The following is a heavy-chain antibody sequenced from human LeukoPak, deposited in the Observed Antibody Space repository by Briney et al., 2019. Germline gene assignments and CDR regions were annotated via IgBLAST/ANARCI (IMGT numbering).Heavy chain of an antibody. Sequence: GGSLRLSCTASGFTFGDYAMSWVRQAPGKGLEWVGFIRSKAYGGTTEYAASVKGRFTISRDDSKSIAYLQMNSLKTEDTAVYYCTRFRDDYVWGSYRQGGPRYFDYWGRGTLVTVSS. V-gene: IGHV3-49*04. CDR1: GFTFGDYA. CDR3: TRFRDDYVWGSYRQGGPRYFDY. D-gene: IGHD3-16*02. J-gene: IGHJ4*02. CDR2: IRSKAYGGTT.